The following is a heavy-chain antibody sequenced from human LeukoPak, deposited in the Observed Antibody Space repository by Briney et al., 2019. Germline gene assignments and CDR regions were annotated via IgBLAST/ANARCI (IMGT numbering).Heavy chain of an antibody. CDR2: IRYDGSNK. D-gene: IGHD3-16*01. Sequence: GGSLRLSCAASGFTFSSSGMHWVRQAPGKGLEWVTFIRYDGSNKYYADSVKGRFTISRDTSRNTLYLQMTSLRAEDTAVYYCAKAHRGLIDAFEIWGQGTMVTVSS. CDR1: GFTFSSSG. V-gene: IGHV3-30*02. CDR3: AKAHRGLIDAFEI. J-gene: IGHJ3*02.